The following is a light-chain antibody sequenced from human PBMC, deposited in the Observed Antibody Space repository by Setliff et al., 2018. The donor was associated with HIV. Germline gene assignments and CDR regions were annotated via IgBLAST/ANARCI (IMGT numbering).Light chain of an antibody. V-gene: IGLV2-14*03. CDR2: DVS. CDR1: SSDVGGYNY. J-gene: IGLJ1*01. CDR3: SSYSIRNTLH. Sequence: QSVLTQPASVSGPPGQSITISCTGTSSDVGGYNYVSWYQQYPGKAPKLIIYDVSNRPSGISNRFSGSKSGNTASLTISGLQAEDEADYYCSSYSIRNTLHFGTGTKATVL.